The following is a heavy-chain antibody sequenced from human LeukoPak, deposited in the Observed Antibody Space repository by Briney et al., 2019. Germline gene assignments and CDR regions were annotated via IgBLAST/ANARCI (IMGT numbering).Heavy chain of an antibody. J-gene: IGHJ5*02. CDR2: IRQDGNDI. V-gene: IGHV3-7*01. CDR1: GFTFSSYA. CDR3: ARLPGDSTIYDL. D-gene: IGHD5/OR15-5a*01. Sequence: GGSLRLSCAASGFTFSSYAMHWVRQAPGKGPEWVASIRQDGNDINYVESVKGRFIISRDNAGNSVSLQMSSLRAEDTAMYYCARLPGDSTIYDLWGQGTLVTVSS.